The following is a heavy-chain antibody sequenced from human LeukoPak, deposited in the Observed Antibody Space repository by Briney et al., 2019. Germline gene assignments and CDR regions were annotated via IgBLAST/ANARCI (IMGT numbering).Heavy chain of an antibody. CDR3: ARRTYYDSSGYPWHFDY. J-gene: IGHJ4*02. CDR2: IYPGDSDT. CDR1: GYTFTRSW. V-gene: IGHV5-51*01. D-gene: IGHD3-22*01. Sequence: GESLKISCQASGYTFTRSWIGWVRQVPGKGLEWMGIIYPGDSDTRYSPSFQGQVTISADKSISTAYLQWSSLKASDTAMYYCARRTYYDSSGYPWHFDYWGQGTLVTVSS.